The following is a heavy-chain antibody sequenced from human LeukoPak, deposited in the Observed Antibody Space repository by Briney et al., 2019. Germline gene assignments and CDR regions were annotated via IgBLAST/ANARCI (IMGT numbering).Heavy chain of an antibody. CDR3: AKGSPSSGYDLADY. CDR1: GFTFADFA. D-gene: IGHD5-12*01. J-gene: IGHJ4*02. CDR2: ISWNGGTI. V-gene: IGHV3-9*01. Sequence: GGSLRLSCAASGFTFADFAMHWVRQAPGKGLEWVSGISWNGGTIGHADSVKGRFTISRDNAKNSLYLQMNSLRVEDTALYYCAKGSPSSGYDLADYWGLGTLVIVSS.